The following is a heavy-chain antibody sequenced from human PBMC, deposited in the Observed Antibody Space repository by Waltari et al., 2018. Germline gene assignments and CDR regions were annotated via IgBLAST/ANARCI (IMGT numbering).Heavy chain of an antibody. CDR2: IYYSGST. D-gene: IGHD6-13*01. J-gene: IGHJ5*02. Sequence: QVQLQESGPGLVKPSETLSLTCTVSGGSISSYYWSWIRQPPGKGLEWIGYIYYSGSTNYNPSLTSRVTISVDTSKNQFSLKLSSVTAADTAVYYCARGIAAPWWFDPWGQGTLVTVSS. CDR3: ARGIAAPWWFDP. CDR1: GGSISSYY. V-gene: IGHV4-59*01.